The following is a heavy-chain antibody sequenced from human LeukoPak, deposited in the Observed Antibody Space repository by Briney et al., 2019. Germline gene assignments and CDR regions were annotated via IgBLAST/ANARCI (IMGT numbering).Heavy chain of an antibody. CDR3: ARHVGYYDILTGYYIRANFDY. CDR1: AYSITNGYY. CDR2: IYYSGST. Sequence: SETLSLTCNVSAYSITNGYYWSWIRQPPGKGLEWIGYIYYSGSTNYNPSLKSRVTISVDTSKNQFSLKLSSVTAADTAVYYCARHVGYYDILTGYYIRANFDYWGQGTLVTVSS. J-gene: IGHJ4*02. D-gene: IGHD3-9*01. V-gene: IGHV4-59*08.